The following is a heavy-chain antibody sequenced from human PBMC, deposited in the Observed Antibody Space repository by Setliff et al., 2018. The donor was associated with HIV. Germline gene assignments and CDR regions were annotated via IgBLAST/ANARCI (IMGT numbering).Heavy chain of an antibody. CDR2: IFYSGST. J-gene: IGHJ4*02. CDR3: VRGGGEHYDFLSGHYTPWGDF. Sequence: SETLSLTCSVSGASISSDYWSWIRQPPGKGLEWIGHIFYSGSTNYNFSLKSRVTISIDTSKEWFSLQLTSVTRADTATYYCVRGGGEHYDFLSGHYTPWGDFWGQGTLVTVSS. D-gene: IGHD3-3*01. CDR1: GASISSDY. V-gene: IGHV4-59*12.